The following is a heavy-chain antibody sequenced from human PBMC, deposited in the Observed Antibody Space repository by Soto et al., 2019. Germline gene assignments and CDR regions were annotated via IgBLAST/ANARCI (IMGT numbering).Heavy chain of an antibody. V-gene: IGHV3-48*02. J-gene: IGHJ3*02. CDR2: ISSSSSTI. CDR1: GFTFSSYS. CDR3: ARDRGGYSYVYDVFDI. D-gene: IGHD5-18*01. Sequence: GGSLRLSCAASGFTFSSYSMNWVRQAPGKGLEWVSYISSSSSTIYYADSVKGRFTISRDNAKNSLYLQMNSLRDEDTAVYYCARDRGGYSYVYDVFDIWGKGKMVTVPS.